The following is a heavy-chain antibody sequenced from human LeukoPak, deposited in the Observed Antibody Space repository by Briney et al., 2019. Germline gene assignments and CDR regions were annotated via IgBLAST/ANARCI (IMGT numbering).Heavy chain of an antibody. CDR1: GFTLSSYA. V-gene: IGHV3-23*01. CDR2: IGGSGGST. Sequence: PGGSLRLSCAASGFTLSSYAMTWVGQAPGKGLEWVSGIGGSGGSTYYADSVKGRFTISRDNSKNTLYLQMNSLRAEDTAVYYCAKGFRYFDYWGQGTLVTVSS. J-gene: IGHJ4*02. CDR3: AKGFRYFDY.